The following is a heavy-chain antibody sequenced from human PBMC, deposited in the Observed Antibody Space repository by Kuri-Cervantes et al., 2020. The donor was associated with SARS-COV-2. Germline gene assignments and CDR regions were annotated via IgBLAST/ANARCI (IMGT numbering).Heavy chain of an antibody. J-gene: IGHJ6*03. CDR2: IKQDGSEK. V-gene: IGHV3-7*01. Sequence: GESLKISCAASGFTFSSYWMSWVRQAPGKGLEWVANIKQDGSEKYYVDSVKGRFTISRDNAKNSLYLQMNSLRAEDTAVYYCARVNYDILTGAYYYYYMDVWGKGTTVTVSS. CDR3: ARVNYDILTGAYYYYYMDV. D-gene: IGHD3-9*01. CDR1: GFTFSSYW.